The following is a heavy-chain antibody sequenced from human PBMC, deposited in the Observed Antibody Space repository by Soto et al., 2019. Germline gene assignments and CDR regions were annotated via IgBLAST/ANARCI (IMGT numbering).Heavy chain of an antibody. Sequence: EVQLVESGGGLVQPGGSLRLSCAASGFTFSVYSMNWVRQTPGKGLDWVSYITGSSDTTRFADSVKGRFTVYRDNAKNSLDLQMNNLRDEDTGVYYCTTSNGHLNHWGQGTLVSVSS. CDR3: TTSNGHLNH. D-gene: IGHD3-22*01. J-gene: IGHJ4*02. V-gene: IGHV3-48*02. CDR1: GFTFSVYS. CDR2: ITGSSDTT.